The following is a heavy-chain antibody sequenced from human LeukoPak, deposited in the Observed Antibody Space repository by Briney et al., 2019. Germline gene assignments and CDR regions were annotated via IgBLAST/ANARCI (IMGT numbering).Heavy chain of an antibody. CDR1: GGFLSGYY. J-gene: IGHJ6*04. V-gene: IGHV4-34*01. D-gene: IGHD3-10*01. Sequence: SETLSLPCAVYGGFLSGYYWRWIRRPPGKGLEWIGEIYYSRSTNYNSSLKSRVTRSVDTSKNQSSLKLSSVTAADTAVYYCARPPQNYYGSGSYFVWGKGTTVTISS. CDR3: ARPPQNYYGSGSYFV. CDR2: IYYSRST.